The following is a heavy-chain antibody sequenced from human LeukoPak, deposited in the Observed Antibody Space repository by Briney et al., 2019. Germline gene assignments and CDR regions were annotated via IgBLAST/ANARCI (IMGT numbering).Heavy chain of an antibody. D-gene: IGHD2-2*02. CDR1: GFTFSDYY. J-gene: IGHJ4*02. CDR3: ARASWYQLLYEDDY. CDR2: ISSSGSTI. V-gene: IGHV3-11*01. Sequence: GGSLRLSCAASGFTFSDYYMSWIRQAPGKGLEWVSYISSSGSTIYYTDSVKGRFTISRDNAKNSLYLQMNSLRAEDTAVYYCARASWYQLLYEDDYWGQGTLVTVSS.